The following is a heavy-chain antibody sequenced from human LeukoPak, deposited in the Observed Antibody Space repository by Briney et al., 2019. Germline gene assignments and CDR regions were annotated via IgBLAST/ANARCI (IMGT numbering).Heavy chain of an antibody. D-gene: IGHD3-22*01. Sequence: PSETPSLTCAVYGGSFSGYYWSWIRQPPGKGLEWIGEINHSGSTNYNPSLKSRVTISVDTSKNQFSLKLSSVTAADTAVYYCARIYDSSGYVDYWGQGTLVTVSS. CDR1: GGSFSGYY. CDR3: ARIYDSSGYVDY. J-gene: IGHJ4*02. V-gene: IGHV4-34*01. CDR2: INHSGST.